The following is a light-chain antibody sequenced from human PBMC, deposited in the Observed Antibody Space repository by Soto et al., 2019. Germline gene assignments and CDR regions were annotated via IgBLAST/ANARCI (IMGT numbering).Light chain of an antibody. V-gene: IGKV1-39*01. Sequence: DLVMTQSPSSLSASVGDRVTIICQTSQTVGKYLNWYQQKPGKAPLLLISGASTLQSEVSSRFSGSGSGTDFTLTISSLQPEDFATYYCQQSYETPCTFGQGT. CDR2: GAS. CDR1: QTVGKY. J-gene: IGKJ2*02. CDR3: QQSYETPCT.